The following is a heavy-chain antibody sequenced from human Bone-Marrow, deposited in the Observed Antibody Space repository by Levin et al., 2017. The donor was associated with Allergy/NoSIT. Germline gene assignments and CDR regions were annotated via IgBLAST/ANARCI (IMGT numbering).Heavy chain of an antibody. D-gene: IGHD2-2*02. CDR1: GFTFTDYF. CDR3: ARATHNTGSYTLDY. Sequence: GESLKISCKSSGFTFTDYFIHWVRQAPGQGLEYMGWINPNSGDISNAQKFQGRVTLTSDTSISTAYMDLSGLISDDTAVYYCARATHNTGSYTLDYWGQGTLVTVSS. CDR2: INPNSGDI. V-gene: IGHV1-2*02. J-gene: IGHJ4*02.